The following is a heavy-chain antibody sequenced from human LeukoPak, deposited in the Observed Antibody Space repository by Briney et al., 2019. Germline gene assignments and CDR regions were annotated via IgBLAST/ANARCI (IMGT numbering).Heavy chain of an antibody. CDR3: AKPIAAAGSFDY. Sequence: GGSLRLSCAASGLTLRSYAMNWVRQAPGKGLEWVSAISGSGGSTYYADSVKGRFTISRDNSKNTLYLQMNSLRFEDTAVYYCAKPIAAAGSFDYWGQGTLVTVSS. J-gene: IGHJ4*02. CDR1: GLTLRSYA. V-gene: IGHV3-23*01. CDR2: ISGSGGST. D-gene: IGHD6-13*01.